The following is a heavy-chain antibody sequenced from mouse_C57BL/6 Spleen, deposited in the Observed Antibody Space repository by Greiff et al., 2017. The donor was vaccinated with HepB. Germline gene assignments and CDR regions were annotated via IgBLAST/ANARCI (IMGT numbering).Heavy chain of an antibody. J-gene: IGHJ2*01. D-gene: IGHD1-1*01. Sequence: EVQLQQSGAELVRPGASVKLSCTASGFNIKDDYMHWVKQRPEQGLEWIGWIDPENGDTEYASKFQGKATITADTSSNTAYLQLSSLTSEDTAVYYCTTGPTVVVFDYWGQGTTLTVSS. CDR1: GFNIKDDY. CDR2: IDPENGDT. CDR3: TTGPTVVVFDY. V-gene: IGHV14-4*01.